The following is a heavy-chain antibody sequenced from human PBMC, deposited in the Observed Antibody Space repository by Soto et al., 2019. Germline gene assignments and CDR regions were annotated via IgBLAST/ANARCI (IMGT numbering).Heavy chain of an antibody. J-gene: IGHJ6*03. Sequence: GGSLRLSCAASGFTFSDHYMDWVRQAPGKGLEWVGRTRNKANSYTTEYTASVKGRFTISRDDSKNSLYLQMNSLKTEDTSVYYCARRATPNYSYYYYMDVWGKGTTVTVSS. V-gene: IGHV3-72*01. D-gene: IGHD1-26*01. CDR1: GFTFSDHY. CDR3: ARRATPNYSYYYYMDV. CDR2: TRNKANSYTT.